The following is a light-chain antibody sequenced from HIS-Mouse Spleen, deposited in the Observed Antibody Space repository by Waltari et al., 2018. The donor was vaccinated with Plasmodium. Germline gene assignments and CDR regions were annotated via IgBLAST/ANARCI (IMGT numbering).Light chain of an antibody. Sequence: SYALTQPPSVSVSPGSTATITCSGDKLGDKYACWYQQKPGQSPVLVIYQDSKRPSGIPERFSGSNSGNTATLTISGTQAMDEADYYCQAWDSSTAWVFGGGTKLTVL. CDR1: KLGDKY. V-gene: IGLV3-1*01. CDR2: QDS. CDR3: QAWDSSTAWV. J-gene: IGLJ2*01.